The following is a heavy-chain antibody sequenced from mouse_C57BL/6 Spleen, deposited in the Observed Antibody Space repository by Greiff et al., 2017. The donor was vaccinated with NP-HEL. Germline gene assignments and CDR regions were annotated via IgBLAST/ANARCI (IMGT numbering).Heavy chain of an antibody. CDR2: IWSGGST. CDR1: GFSLTSYG. CDR3: ARNNGDYDGSSFDY. J-gene: IGHJ2*01. V-gene: IGHV2-2*01. Sequence: VKLKESGPGLVQPSQSLSITCTVSGFSLTSYGVHWVRQSPGKGLEWLGVIWSGGSTDYNAAFISRLSISKDNSKSQVFFKMNSLQADDTAIYYCARNNGDYDGSSFDYWGQGTTLTVSS. D-gene: IGHD1-1*01.